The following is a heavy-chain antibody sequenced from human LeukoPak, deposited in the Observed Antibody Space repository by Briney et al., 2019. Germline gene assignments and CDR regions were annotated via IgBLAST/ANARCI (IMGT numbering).Heavy chain of an antibody. Sequence: ASETLSLTCTVSGGSISSYYWSWIRQPAGKGLERIGRIYTSGSTNYNPSLKSRVTMSVDTSKNQFSLNLSSVTAADTAVYYCARVGGYYGSGSYSAFDIWGQGTMVTVSS. V-gene: IGHV4-4*07. CDR3: ARVGGYYGSGSYSAFDI. J-gene: IGHJ3*02. CDR2: IYTSGST. D-gene: IGHD3-10*01. CDR1: GGSISSYY.